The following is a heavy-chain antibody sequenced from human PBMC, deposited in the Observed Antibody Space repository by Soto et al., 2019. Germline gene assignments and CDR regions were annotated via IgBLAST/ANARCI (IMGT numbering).Heavy chain of an antibody. CDR2: ISYDGNNK. Sequence: QVQLVESGGGVVQPGRSLRLSCAASGFTFSSYVMHWVRQAPGKGLEWVAVISYDGNNKYYADSVKGRFTISRDNSKNTLYLQMNSLSAEDTGVYYCARAGCDGGRCYTLVGLRYGMDVWVQGTKVTVSS. CDR3: ARAGCDGGRCYTLVGLRYGMDV. D-gene: IGHD2-15*01. V-gene: IGHV3-30-3*01. CDR1: GFTFSSYV. J-gene: IGHJ6*02.